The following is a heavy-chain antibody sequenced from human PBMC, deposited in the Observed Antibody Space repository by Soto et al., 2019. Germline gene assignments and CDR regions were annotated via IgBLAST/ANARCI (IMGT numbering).Heavy chain of an antibody. CDR2: ISYDGSNK. V-gene: IGHV3-30*03. D-gene: IGHD3-10*01. J-gene: IGHJ4*02. CDR1: GFTFSSYG. Sequence: GGSLRLSCAAPGFTFSSYGMHWVRQAPGKGLEWVAVISYDGSNKYYADSVKGRFTISRDNSKNTLYLQMNSLRAEDTAVYYCVSPYDSSGYFDYWGQGTLVTVSS. CDR3: VSPYDSSGYFDY.